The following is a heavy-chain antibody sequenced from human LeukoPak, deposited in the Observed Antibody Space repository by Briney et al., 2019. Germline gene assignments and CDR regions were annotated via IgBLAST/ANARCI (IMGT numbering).Heavy chain of an antibody. Sequence: SETLSLTCTVSGDAITSDKYYWGWIRQPPGKGLEWIGNIHHSGSTYYSPSLKSRVTISVDTSKNQFSLRLNSVTAADTAIYYCARGPGALLHWGQGILVTVSS. CDR1: GDAITSDKYY. V-gene: IGHV4-39*01. CDR3: ARGPGALLH. CDR2: IHHSGST. D-gene: IGHD3-10*01. J-gene: IGHJ4*02.